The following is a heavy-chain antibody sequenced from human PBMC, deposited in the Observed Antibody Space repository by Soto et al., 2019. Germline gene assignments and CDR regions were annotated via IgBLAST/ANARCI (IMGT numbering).Heavy chain of an antibody. Sequence: AGGSLRLSCAASGFTFSSYWMSWVRQAPGKGLEWVANIKQDGSEKYYVDSVKGRFTISRDNAKNSLYLQMNSLRAEDTAVYYCARDSGYSYGPFDYWGQGTLVTVSS. D-gene: IGHD5-18*01. J-gene: IGHJ4*02. CDR1: GFTFSSYW. V-gene: IGHV3-7*01. CDR2: IKQDGSEK. CDR3: ARDSGYSYGPFDY.